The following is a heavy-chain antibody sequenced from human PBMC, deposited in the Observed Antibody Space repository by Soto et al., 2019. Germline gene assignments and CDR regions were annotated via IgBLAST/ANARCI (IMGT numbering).Heavy chain of an antibody. V-gene: IGHV3-30*18. CDR3: AKYGIAAAGRYYYDGMDV. D-gene: IGHD6-13*01. CDR1: GFTFSSYG. CDR2: ISYDGSNK. Sequence: QVQLVESGGGVVQPGRSLRLSCAASGFTFSSYGMHWVRQAPGKGLEWVAVISYDGSNKYYADSVKGRFTISRDNSKNTLYLQMNSLRAEDTAVYYCAKYGIAAAGRYYYDGMDVW. J-gene: IGHJ6*01.